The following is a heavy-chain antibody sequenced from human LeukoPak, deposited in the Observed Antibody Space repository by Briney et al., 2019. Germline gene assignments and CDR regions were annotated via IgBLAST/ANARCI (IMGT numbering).Heavy chain of an antibody. V-gene: IGHV4-39*01. D-gene: IGHD3-22*01. J-gene: IGHJ4*02. CDR2: IYYSGST. Sequence: SETLSLTCTVSGGSISSSSYYWGWIRQPPGKGLEWIGSIYYSGSTYYNPSLKSRVTISVDTSKNQFSLKLSSVTAADTAVYYCARPNYDSSGLTGYWGQGTLVTVSS. CDR3: ARPNYDSSGLTGY. CDR1: GGSISSSSYY.